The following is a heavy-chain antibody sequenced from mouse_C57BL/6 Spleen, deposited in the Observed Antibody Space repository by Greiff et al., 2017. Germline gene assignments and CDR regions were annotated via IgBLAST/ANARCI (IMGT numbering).Heavy chain of an antibody. CDR3: ARIAPRDEGYYFDY. D-gene: IGHD3-1*01. CDR1: GFSLTSYG. Sequence: VKLVESGPGLVQPSQSLSIPCTVSGFSLTSYGVHWVRQSPGKGLEWLGVIWSGGSTDYNAAFISRLSISKDTSKSQVFFKMNSLQADDTAIYYCARIAPRDEGYYFDYWGQGTTLTVSS. J-gene: IGHJ2*01. CDR2: IWSGGST. V-gene: IGHV2-2*01.